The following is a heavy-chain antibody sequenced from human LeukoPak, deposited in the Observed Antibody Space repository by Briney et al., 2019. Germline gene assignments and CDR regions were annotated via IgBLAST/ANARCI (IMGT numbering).Heavy chain of an antibody. D-gene: IGHD1-14*01. CDR1: GDSVSSKTAT. CDR3: ARVTMEAEINWFDP. J-gene: IGHJ5*02. V-gene: IGHV6-1*01. Sequence: SQTLSLTCAISGDSVSSKTATWNWIRQSPSRGLEWLGRTYYRSKWYDDYAVSVKSRITISPDTSKNQFSLQLNSVTPEDTAVYYCARVTMEAEINWFDPWGQGTLVTVSS. CDR2: TYYRSKWYD.